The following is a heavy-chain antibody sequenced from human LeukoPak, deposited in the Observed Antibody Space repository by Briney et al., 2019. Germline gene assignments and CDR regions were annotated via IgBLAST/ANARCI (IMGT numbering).Heavy chain of an antibody. CDR1: GFTVSSNY. CDR2: IYSGGST. Sequence: GGSLRLSCAASGFTVSSNYMSWVRQAPGKGLEWVSVIYSGGSTYYADSVKGRFTISRDNSKNTLYLQMNSLRAEDTAVYYCARDLSCPYYYDSSGYCGFDYRGQGTLVTVSS. V-gene: IGHV3-66*01. D-gene: IGHD3-22*01. J-gene: IGHJ4*02. CDR3: ARDLSCPYYYDSSGYCGFDY.